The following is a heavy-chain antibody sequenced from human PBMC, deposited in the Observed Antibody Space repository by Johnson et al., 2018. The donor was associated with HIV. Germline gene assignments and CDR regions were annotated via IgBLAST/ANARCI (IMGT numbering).Heavy chain of an antibody. CDR3: AIVVLVRLAVAGPSRDAFDI. Sequence: VQLVESGGGLVQPGGSLRLSCAASGFTVRSNYMSWVRQAPGKGLEWVSLIYSGGSTYYADSVKGRFTISRDNSKNTLSLQMNSLRAEDTALYYCAIVVLVRLAVAGPSRDAFDIWGQGTMVTVSS. CDR2: IYSGGST. V-gene: IGHV3-66*01. J-gene: IGHJ3*02. D-gene: IGHD6-19*01. CDR1: GFTVRSNY.